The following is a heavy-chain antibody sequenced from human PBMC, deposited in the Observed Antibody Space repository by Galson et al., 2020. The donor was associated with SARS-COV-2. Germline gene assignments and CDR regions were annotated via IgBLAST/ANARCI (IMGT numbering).Heavy chain of an antibody. D-gene: IGHD3-9*01. J-gene: IGHJ4*02. CDR2: ISGSGGST. CDR1: GFTFSRYA. CDR3: AKDERRYDILTGYDY. Sequence: GESLKISCAASGFTFSRYAMRWVRQAPGKGLEWVSAISGSGGSTYYADSVKGRFTISRDNSKNTLYLQMNSLRAEDTAVYYCAKDERRYDILTGYDYWGQGTLVTVSS. V-gene: IGHV3-23*01.